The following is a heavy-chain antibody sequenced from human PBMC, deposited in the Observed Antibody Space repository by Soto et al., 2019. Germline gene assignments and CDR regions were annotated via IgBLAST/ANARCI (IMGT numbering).Heavy chain of an antibody. Sequence: GGSLRLSCAASGFTFSSYRMSWVRQAPGKGLEWVANIKYDGSEKYYVDSVKGRFTISRDNAKNSVYLQMNSLRDEDTAVYYCARGEQWLVRWVYWGQGTLVTVSS. D-gene: IGHD6-19*01. CDR1: GFTFSSYR. V-gene: IGHV3-7*04. J-gene: IGHJ4*02. CDR3: ARGEQWLVRWVY. CDR2: IKYDGSEK.